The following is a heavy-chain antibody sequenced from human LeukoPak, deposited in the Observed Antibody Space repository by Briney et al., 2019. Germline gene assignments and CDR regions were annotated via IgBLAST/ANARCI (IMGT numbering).Heavy chain of an antibody. CDR3: ARIAVAGFFDP. J-gene: IGHJ5*02. Sequence: SETLSLTCTVSGYSISSGYYWGWIRQPPGKGLEWIGSIYYSGSTYYNPSLKSRVTISVDTSKNQFSLKLSSVTAADTAMYYCARIAVAGFFDPWGQGTLVTVSS. V-gene: IGHV4-38-2*02. CDR1: GYSISSGYY. CDR2: IYYSGST. D-gene: IGHD6-19*01.